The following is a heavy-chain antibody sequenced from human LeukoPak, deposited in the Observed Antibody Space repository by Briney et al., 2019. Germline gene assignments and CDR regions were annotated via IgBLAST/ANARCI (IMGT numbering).Heavy chain of an antibody. Sequence: GGSLRLSCAASGFTFSTNWWSWFRQAPGKGLEWLANVNQDGSEKYYVDSVKGRFTISRDNAKNSLYLQMNSLRAEDTAVYYCARVRRGYSGYDPDPYFDYWGQGTLVTVSS. D-gene: IGHD5-12*01. CDR3: ARVRRGYSGYDPDPYFDY. CDR2: VNQDGSEK. CDR1: GFTFSTNW. J-gene: IGHJ4*02. V-gene: IGHV3-7*01.